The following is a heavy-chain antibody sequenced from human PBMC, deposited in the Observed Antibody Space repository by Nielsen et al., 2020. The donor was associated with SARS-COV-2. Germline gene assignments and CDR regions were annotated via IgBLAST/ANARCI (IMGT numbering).Heavy chain of an antibody. CDR1: GGSISSSSYY. J-gene: IGHJ2*01. Sequence: SETLSLTCTVSGGSISSSSYYWGWIRQPPGKGLEWIGSIYYSGSTYYNPSLKSRVTISVDTSKNQFSLKLSSVTAADTAVYYCARHSRGYCCSTSCYPFGWYFDLWGRGTLVTVSS. V-gene: IGHV4-39*01. CDR3: ARHSRGYCCSTSCYPFGWYFDL. D-gene: IGHD2-2*01. CDR2: IYYSGST.